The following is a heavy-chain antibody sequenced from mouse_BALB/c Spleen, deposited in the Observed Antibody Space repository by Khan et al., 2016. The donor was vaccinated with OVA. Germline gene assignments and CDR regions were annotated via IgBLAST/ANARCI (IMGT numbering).Heavy chain of an antibody. CDR3: ARKDYYDYDPFPY. J-gene: IGHJ3*01. D-gene: IGHD2-4*01. CDR1: GYSITSEYA. CDR2: INYSGNT. V-gene: IGHV3-2*02. Sequence: EVELVESGPGLVKPSQSLSLTCTVTGYSITSEYAWNWIRQFPGNKLEWMGYINYSGNTRFHPSLKSRTSITRETSKNQFFLQLNSVTTEDTATYYCARKDYYDYDPFPYWGQGTLVTVSA.